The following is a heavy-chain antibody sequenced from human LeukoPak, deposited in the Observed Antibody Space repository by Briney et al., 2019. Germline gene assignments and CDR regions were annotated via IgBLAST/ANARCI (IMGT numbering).Heavy chain of an antibody. CDR3: ASSGQCTNGLCRDVGYMDG. CDR1: GGSISSYY. J-gene: IGHJ6*03. CDR2: IYTSGST. Sequence: KPSETLSLTCTVSGGSISSYYWSWIRQPAGKGLEWIGRIYTSGSTNYNPSLKSRVTMSVDTSKNQLSLKLNSVTAGDTAVYYCASSGQCTNGLCRDVGYMDGWAKGPRSPSP. V-gene: IGHV4-4*07. D-gene: IGHD2-8*01.